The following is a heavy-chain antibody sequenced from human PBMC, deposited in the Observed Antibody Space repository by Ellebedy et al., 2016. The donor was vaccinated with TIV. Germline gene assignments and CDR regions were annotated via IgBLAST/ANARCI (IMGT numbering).Heavy chain of an antibody. CDR1: GGSISSYY. D-gene: IGHD5-12*01. Sequence: MPSETLSLTCTVSGGSISSYYWSWIRQPPGKGLEWIGYIYYSGSTYYNPSLKSRVTISVDTSKNQFSLKLSSVTAADTAVYYCARDRTGYDYLDYWGQGTLVTVSS. J-gene: IGHJ4*02. CDR2: IYYSGST. V-gene: IGHV4-59*12. CDR3: ARDRTGYDYLDY.